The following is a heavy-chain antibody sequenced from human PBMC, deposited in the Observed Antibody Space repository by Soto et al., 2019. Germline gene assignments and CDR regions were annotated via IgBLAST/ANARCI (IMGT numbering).Heavy chain of an antibody. CDR1: GGSISSSNYY. V-gene: IGHV4-39*01. Sequence: SETLSLTCTVSGGSISSSNYYWGWIRQPPGKGLEWIGNIYYTGSTYYNPSLTSRVAISVDTSKNQFSLKLISVTAADTAVYYCGRLEGLATISYYFDYWGQGALVTVSS. CDR2: IYYTGST. J-gene: IGHJ4*02. D-gene: IGHD3-9*01. CDR3: GRLEGLATISYYFDY.